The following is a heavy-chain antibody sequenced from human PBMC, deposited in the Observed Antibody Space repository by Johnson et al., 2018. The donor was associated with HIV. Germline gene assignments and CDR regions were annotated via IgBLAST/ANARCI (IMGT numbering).Heavy chain of an antibody. V-gene: IGHV3-30*04. Sequence: QVQLVESGGGVVQPGRSLRLSCAASGFTFNSYAMHWVRQAPGKGLEWVAVISYDGSDKYYADSVKGRVTISRDDSKNTLYLRLNSLRPEDTAVYYCARIDYSNYEEAFDIWGQGTMVTVSS. D-gene: IGHD4-11*01. CDR3: ARIDYSNYEEAFDI. CDR2: ISYDGSDK. CDR1: GFTFNSYA. J-gene: IGHJ3*02.